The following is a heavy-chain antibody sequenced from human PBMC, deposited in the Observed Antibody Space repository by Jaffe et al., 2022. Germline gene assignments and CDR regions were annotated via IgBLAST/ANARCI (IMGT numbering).Heavy chain of an antibody. J-gene: IGHJ4*02. V-gene: IGHV4-59*01. CDR3: ARAATYYYGSGILYYFDY. CDR2: IYYSGST. D-gene: IGHD3-10*01. Sequence: QVQLQESGPGLVKPSETLSLTCTVSGGSISSYYWSWIRQPPGKGLEWIGYIYYSGSTNYNPSLKSRVTISVDTSKNQFSLKLSSVTAADTAVYYCARAATYYYGSGILYYFDYWGQGTLVTVSS. CDR1: GGSISSYY.